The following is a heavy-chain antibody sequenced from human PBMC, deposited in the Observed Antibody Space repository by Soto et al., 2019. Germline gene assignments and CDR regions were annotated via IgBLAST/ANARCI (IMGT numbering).Heavy chain of an antibody. D-gene: IGHD6-19*01. V-gene: IGHV3-23*01. J-gene: IGHJ4*02. CDR3: AKATTNGGWFNPFDS. CDR2: LSGSGTST. Sequence: LRLSCAASGFTFINYAMNWVRQAPGKGLEWVSGLSGSGTSTYYADSVKGRFTISRDNSRDTLFLQMNSLTAEDTAVYYCAKATTNGGWFNPFDSWGQGALVTVSS. CDR1: GFTFINYA.